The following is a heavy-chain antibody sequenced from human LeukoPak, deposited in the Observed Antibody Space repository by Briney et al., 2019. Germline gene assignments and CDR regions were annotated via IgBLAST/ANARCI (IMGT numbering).Heavy chain of an antibody. Sequence: SETLSLTCTVSGGSTSSYYWSWIRQPPGKGLEWIGYIYYSGSTNYNPSLKSRVTISVDTSKNQFSLKLSSVTAADTAVYYCARAVDTAMVLSWGQGTLVTVSS. CDR3: ARAVDTAMVLS. D-gene: IGHD5-18*01. J-gene: IGHJ5*02. CDR1: GGSTSSYY. CDR2: IYYSGST. V-gene: IGHV4-59*01.